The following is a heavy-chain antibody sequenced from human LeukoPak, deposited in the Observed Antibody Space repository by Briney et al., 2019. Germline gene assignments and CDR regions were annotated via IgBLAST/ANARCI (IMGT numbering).Heavy chain of an antibody. D-gene: IGHD3-10*01. CDR2: IIPIFGTA. J-gene: IGHJ3*02. CDR3: ARPRDAMVRGVIIPYVAFDI. V-gene: IGHV1-69*06. Sequence: SVKVSCKASGGTFSSYAISWVRQAPGQGLEWMGGIIPIFGTANYAQKFQGRVTITADKYTSTAYAELSSLRSEDTAVYYCARPRDAMVRGVIIPYVAFDIWGQGTMVTVSS. CDR1: GGTFSSYA.